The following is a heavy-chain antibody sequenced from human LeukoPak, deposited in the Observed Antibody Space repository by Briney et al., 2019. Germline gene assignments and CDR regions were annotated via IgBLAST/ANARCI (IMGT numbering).Heavy chain of an antibody. CDR2: ISSTSDYL. CDR1: GFTFSAYG. D-gene: IGHD3-9*01. V-gene: IGHV3-21*01. CDR3: ARDLDWGAFDA. Sequence: GGPLRLSCAASGFTFSAYGMHWVRQAPGKGLEWVSSISSTSDYLVHADSVKGRFTISRDNSKNTVSLQMNSLRAEDTALYYCARDLDWGAFDAWGQGTLVTVSS. J-gene: IGHJ5*02.